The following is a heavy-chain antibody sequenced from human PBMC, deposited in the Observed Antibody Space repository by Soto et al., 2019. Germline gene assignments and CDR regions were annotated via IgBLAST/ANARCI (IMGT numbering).Heavy chain of an antibody. V-gene: IGHV3-7*01. D-gene: IGHD6-13*01. CDR2: IKQDGSEK. J-gene: IGHJ6*03. CDR3: ARGTGSWYEDYYYYMDV. Sequence: GGSLRLSCAASGFTFSSYWMSWVRQAPGKGLEWVANIKQDGSEKYYVDSVKGRFTISRDNAKNSLYLQMNSLRAEDTAVYYCARGTGSWYEDYYYYMDVWGKGTTVTVSS. CDR1: GFTFSSYW.